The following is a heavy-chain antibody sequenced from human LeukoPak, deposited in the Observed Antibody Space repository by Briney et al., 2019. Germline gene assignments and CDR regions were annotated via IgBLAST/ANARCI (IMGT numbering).Heavy chain of an antibody. CDR3: AKDTASIYDAFDI. J-gene: IGHJ3*02. V-gene: IGHV3-30*18. D-gene: IGHD2/OR15-2a*01. CDR1: GFTFSSYG. CDR2: ISYDGSNK. Sequence: GGSLRLSCAASGFTFSSYGMHWVRQAPGKGLEWVTVISYDGSNKYYADSVKGRFTISRDNSKNTLYLQMNSLRAEDTAVYNCAKDTASIYDAFDIWGQGTMVTVSS.